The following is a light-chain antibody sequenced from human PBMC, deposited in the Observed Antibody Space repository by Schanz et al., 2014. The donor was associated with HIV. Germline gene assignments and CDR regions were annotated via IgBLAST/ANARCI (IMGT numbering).Light chain of an antibody. CDR2: GAS. Sequence: EIVMTQSPATLSVSPGERATLSCRASQSFSSNLAWYQQKPGQAPRLLIYGASTRASGIPARFSGSGSGTDFTLTISSLQPEDFAAYYCQQSHSNPRTFGQGTKVEV. V-gene: IGKV3-15*01. CDR3: QQSHSNPRT. J-gene: IGKJ1*01. CDR1: QSFSSN.